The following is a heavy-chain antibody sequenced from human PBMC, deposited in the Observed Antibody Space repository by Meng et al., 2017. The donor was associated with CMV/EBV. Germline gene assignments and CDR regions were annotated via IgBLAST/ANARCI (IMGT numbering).Heavy chain of an antibody. J-gene: IGHJ4*02. D-gene: IGHD2-21*02. CDR1: GFSLSTSGVG. V-gene: IGHV2-5*02. CDR2: IYWDDDK. Sequence: KASCATLVNPSAHLTLTCPFSGFSLSTSGVGVGWIRQPPGKALDWLALIYWDDDKRYSPSLKSRLTITKDTSKNQVVLTMTNMDPVDTATYYCAHRHCGGDCYPLNYFDYWGQGTLVTVSS. CDR3: AHRHCGGDCYPLNYFDY.